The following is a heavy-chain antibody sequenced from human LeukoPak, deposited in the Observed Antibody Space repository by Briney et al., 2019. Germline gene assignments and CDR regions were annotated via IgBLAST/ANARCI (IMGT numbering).Heavy chain of an antibody. V-gene: IGHV4-39*07. CDR2: IYYSGSA. Sequence: SETLSLTCTVSGGSISSSSYYWGWIRQPPGKGLEWIGSIYYSGSAYYNPSLKSRVTISVDTSKNQFSLKLSSVTAADTAVYYCARETTVVTPGRSDVFDIWGQGTMVTVSS. D-gene: IGHD4-23*01. CDR1: GGSISSSSYY. J-gene: IGHJ3*02. CDR3: ARETTVVTPGRSDVFDI.